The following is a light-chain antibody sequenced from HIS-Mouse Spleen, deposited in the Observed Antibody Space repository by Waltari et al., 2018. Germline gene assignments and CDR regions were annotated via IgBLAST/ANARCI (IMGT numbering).Light chain of an antibody. V-gene: IGLV2-23*01. CDR1: SSDVGSYNL. J-gene: IGLJ3*02. CDR3: CSYAGSSTWV. CDR2: EGS. Sequence: QSALTQPASVSGSPGQSITVSCTGTSSDVGSYNLVSWYQQHPGKAPKLMLYEGSKRPPGVSNRFAGSKSGNTASLTISGLQAEDEADYYCCSYAGSSTWVFGGGTKLTVL.